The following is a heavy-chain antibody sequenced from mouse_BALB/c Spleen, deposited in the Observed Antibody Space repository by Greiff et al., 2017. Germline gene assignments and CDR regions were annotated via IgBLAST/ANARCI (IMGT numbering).Heavy chain of an antibody. CDR3: ARPGRYLYFDY. J-gene: IGHJ2*01. V-gene: IGHV4-1*02. Sequence: EVKLQESGGGLVQPGGSLKLSCAASGFDFSRYWMSWVRQAPGKGLEWIGEINPDSSTINYTPSLKDKFIISRDNAKNTLYLQMSKVRSEDTALYYCARPGRYLYFDYWGQGTTLTVSS. CDR1: GFDFSRYW. D-gene: IGHD2-14*01. CDR2: INPDSSTI.